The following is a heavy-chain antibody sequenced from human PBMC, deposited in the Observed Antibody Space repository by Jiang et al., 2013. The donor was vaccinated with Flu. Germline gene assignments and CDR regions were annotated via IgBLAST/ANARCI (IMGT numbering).Heavy chain of an antibody. J-gene: IGHJ1*01. D-gene: IGHD3-16*02. Sequence: INHSGSTNYNPSLKSRVTISVDTSKNQFSLKLSSVTAADTAVYYCARGDHDYVWGSYRYTGFAEYFQHWGQGTLVTVSS. V-gene: IGHV4-34*01. CDR3: ARGDHDYVWGSYRYTGFAEYFQH. CDR2: INHSGST.